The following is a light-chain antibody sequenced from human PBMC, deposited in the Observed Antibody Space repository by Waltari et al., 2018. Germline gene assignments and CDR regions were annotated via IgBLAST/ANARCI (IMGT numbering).Light chain of an antibody. CDR1: SLRPYY. CDR2: GKN. V-gene: IGLV3-19*01. Sequence: SSELTQDPAVSVALGQTVRITCQGDSLRPYYANWYQQKPGQAPVLVIYGKNSRPRGIPDRLSSSTSGNTAALIITGAQAEDEADYYCTPRDTTTYHLGVFGGGTKLTVL. CDR3: TPRDTTTYHLGV. J-gene: IGLJ3*02.